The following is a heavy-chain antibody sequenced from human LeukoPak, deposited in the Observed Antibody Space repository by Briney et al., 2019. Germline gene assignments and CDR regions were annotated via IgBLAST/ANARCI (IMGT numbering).Heavy chain of an antibody. V-gene: IGHV3-7*01. CDR2: ISQDGSEK. Sequence: SGGSLRLSCAASGFTFSSYWMSWLRQAPGKGLEWVATISQDGSEKFYVDSAKGRFTVSRVNAKTSLYLQMNSLRAEDTAVYYCAREANARFDYWGQGTLVTVSS. CDR3: AREANARFDY. D-gene: IGHD1-1*01. CDR1: GFTFSSYW. J-gene: IGHJ4*02.